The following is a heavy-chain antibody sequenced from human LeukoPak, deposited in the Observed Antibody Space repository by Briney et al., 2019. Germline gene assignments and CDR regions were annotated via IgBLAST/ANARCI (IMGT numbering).Heavy chain of an antibody. V-gene: IGHV1-69*05. CDR3: ARASTEWEVSYAFDI. D-gene: IGHD1-26*01. CDR1: VGTFTIYA. CDR2: IIPIFGTA. J-gene: IGHJ3*02. Sequence: SVKVSCKASVGTFTIYAISWVRHAPRQPLEWMVGIIPIFGTANYAQKIQARVTITTDESTTTAYMYLSSLRSEDAAVYYCARASTEWEVSYAFDIWGQGTMVTVSS.